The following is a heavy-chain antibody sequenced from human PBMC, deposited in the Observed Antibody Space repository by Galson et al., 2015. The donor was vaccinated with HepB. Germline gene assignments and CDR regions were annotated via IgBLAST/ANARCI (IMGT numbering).Heavy chain of an antibody. D-gene: IGHD3-3*01. J-gene: IGHJ4*02. CDR1: GGSISSSSYY. CDR2: IYYSGST. Sequence: ETLSLTCTVSGGSISSSSYYWGWIRQPPGKGLEWIGSIYYSGSTYYNPSLKSRVTISVDTSKNQFSLKLSSVTAADTAVYYCARQSGKNYDFWSGYYDYWGQGTLVTVSS. V-gene: IGHV4-39*01. CDR3: ARQSGKNYDFWSGYYDY.